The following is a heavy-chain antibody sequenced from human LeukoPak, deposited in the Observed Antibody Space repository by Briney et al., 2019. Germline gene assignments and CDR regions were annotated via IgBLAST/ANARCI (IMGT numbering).Heavy chain of an antibody. CDR3: ARDLLDY. CDR1: GFTFSFYN. V-gene: IGHV3-48*02. CDR2: ISRDSITT. J-gene: IGHJ4*02. Sequence: PGGSLRLSCAASGFTFSFYNMNWVRQAPGKGLEWVSYISRDSITTYYADSVKGRFTISRDNAKNSLYLQTNSLRDEDTAVYFCARDLLDYRGQGTLVTVSS.